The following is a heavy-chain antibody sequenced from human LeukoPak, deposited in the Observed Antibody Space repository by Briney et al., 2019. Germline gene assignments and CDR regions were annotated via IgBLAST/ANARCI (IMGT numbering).Heavy chain of an antibody. J-gene: IGHJ4*02. CDR1: GGSISSSRYY. Sequence: PSETLSLTCTVSGGSISSSRYYWGWIRQPPGKGLEWIGSIYYSGSTYYNPSLKSRVTLSVDTSKNQFSLKLNSVTATDTAVYYCATGYYSSSAVAANFDYWGQGILVTVSS. V-gene: IGHV4-39*01. D-gene: IGHD6-6*01. CDR3: ATGYYSSSAVAANFDY. CDR2: IYYSGST.